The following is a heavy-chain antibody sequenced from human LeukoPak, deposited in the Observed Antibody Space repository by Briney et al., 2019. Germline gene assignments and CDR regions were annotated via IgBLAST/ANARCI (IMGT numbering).Heavy chain of an antibody. CDR2: INHSGST. D-gene: IGHD5-18*01. J-gene: IGHJ4*02. Sequence: PSETLSLTCAVYGGSFSGYYWSWIRQPPGKGLEWIGEINHSGSTNYNPSLKSRVTISVDTSKNQFSLKLSSVTAADTAVYYCAREPRYSYGYNWGQGTLVTVSS. CDR1: GGSFSGYY. CDR3: AREPRYSYGYN. V-gene: IGHV4-34*01.